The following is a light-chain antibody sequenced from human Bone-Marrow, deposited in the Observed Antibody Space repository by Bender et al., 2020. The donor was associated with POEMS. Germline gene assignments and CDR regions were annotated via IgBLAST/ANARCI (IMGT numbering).Light chain of an antibody. CDR3: CSYAGSYTWL. V-gene: IGLV2-23*02. J-gene: IGLJ3*02. Sequence: QSALTQPASVSGSPGQSITISCSGSSSDVGGYNLVAWYHQHPGKAPKLLIHEVTKRPSGVSNRFSGSKSGNTASLTISGLQAEDEADYYCCSYAGSYTWLFGGGTKLTVL. CDR1: SSDVGGYNL. CDR2: EVT.